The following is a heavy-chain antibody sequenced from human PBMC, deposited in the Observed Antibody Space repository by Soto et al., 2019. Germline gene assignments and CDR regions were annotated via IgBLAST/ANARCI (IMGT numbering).Heavy chain of an antibody. CDR3: ARGDGDYYDGNGYLGRH. CDR1: GFTFSSYW. Sequence: GGSLSLSCAASGFTFSSYWMHWVRQAPAKGLVWVSRINSDGSRTSYADSAKGRFTISRDNAKNTVYLQMNSLRAEDTAVYYCARGDGDYYDGNGYLGRHWGQGTLVTVSS. V-gene: IGHV3-74*01. D-gene: IGHD3-22*01. CDR2: INSDGSRT. J-gene: IGHJ4*02.